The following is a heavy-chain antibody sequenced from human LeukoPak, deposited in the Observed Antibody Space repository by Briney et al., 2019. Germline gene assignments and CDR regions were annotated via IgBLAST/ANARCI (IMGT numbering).Heavy chain of an antibody. CDR3: ARRSSMENFYDQ. D-gene: IGHD2-2*01. CDR1: GASMTTYY. J-gene: IGHJ4*02. CDR2: VHSSGST. V-gene: IGHV4-4*07. Sequence: SETLSLTCTVSGASMTTYYWSWIRQPAGKGLEWIGHVHSSGSTNYNPSLKSRGTMSVDTSKNQFSLKVSSVTAADTALYYCARRSSMENFYDQWGQGTLVTVSS.